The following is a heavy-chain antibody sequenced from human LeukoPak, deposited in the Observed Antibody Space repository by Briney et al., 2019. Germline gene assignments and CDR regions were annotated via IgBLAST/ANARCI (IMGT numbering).Heavy chain of an antibody. D-gene: IGHD3-10*01. V-gene: IGHV3-30-3*01. J-gene: IGHJ4*02. CDR1: GFTFSSYA. CDR3: ARDRSFEVLLWFGELLGPLDY. CDR2: ISYDGSNK. Sequence: PGRSLRLSCAASGFTFSSYAMHWVRQAPGKGLEWVAVISYDGSNKYYADSVKGRFTISRDNSKNTLYLQMNSLRAEDTAVYYCARDRSFEVLLWFGELLGPLDYWGQGTLVTVSS.